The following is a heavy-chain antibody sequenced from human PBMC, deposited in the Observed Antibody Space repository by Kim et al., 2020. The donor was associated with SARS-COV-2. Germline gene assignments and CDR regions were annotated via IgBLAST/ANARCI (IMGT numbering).Heavy chain of an antibody. V-gene: IGHV4-30-4*01. CDR1: GGSISSGDYY. D-gene: IGHD4-17*01. J-gene: IGHJ4*02. CDR3: ARGLTTVTTYYFDY. Sequence: SETLSLTCTVSGGSISSGDYYWSWIRQPPGKGLEWIGYIYYSGSTYYNPSLKSRVTISVDTSKNQFSLKLSSVTAADTAVYYCARGLTTVTTYYFDYWGQGTLVTVSS. CDR2: IYYSGST.